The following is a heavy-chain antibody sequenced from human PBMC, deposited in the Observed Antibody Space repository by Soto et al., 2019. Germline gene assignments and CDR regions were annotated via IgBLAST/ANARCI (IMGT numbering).Heavy chain of an antibody. V-gene: IGHV4-31*03. D-gene: IGHD4-17*01. CDR2: IYYSGST. Sequence: ASETLSLTCTVSGGSISSGGYYWSWIRQHPGKGLEWIGYIYYSGSTYYNPSLKSRVTISVDTSKNQFSLKLSSVTAADTAVYYCARGIDYGDYWFDPWGQGTLVTVSS. CDR1: GGSISSGGYY. CDR3: ARGIDYGDYWFDP. J-gene: IGHJ5*02.